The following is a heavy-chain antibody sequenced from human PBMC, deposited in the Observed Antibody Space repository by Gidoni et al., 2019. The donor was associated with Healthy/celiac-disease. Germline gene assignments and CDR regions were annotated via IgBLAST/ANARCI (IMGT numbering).Heavy chain of an antibody. D-gene: IGHD3-3*01. CDR3: ARSITIFPESQKHNYYYYGMDV. CDR1: GGTFSSYA. Sequence: QVQLVQSGAEVKKPGSSVKVSCKASGGTFSSYAISWVRQAPGQGLEWMGGIIPIFGTANYAQKFQGRVTITADESTSTAYMELSSLRSEDTAVYYCARSITIFPESQKHNYYYYGMDVWGQGTTVTVSS. J-gene: IGHJ6*02. CDR2: IIPIFGTA. V-gene: IGHV1-69*01.